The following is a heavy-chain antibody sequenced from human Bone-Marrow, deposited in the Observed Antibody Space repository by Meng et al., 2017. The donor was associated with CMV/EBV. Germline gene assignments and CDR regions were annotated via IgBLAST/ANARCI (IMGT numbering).Heavy chain of an antibody. Sequence: GESLKISCAASGFTVSSNYMSWVRQAPGKGLEWVANIKQDGSEKYYVDSVKGRFTISRDNAKNSLYLQMNSLRAEDTAVYYCARVTIWQLLRYYYYGMDVWGQGTTVTVSS. D-gene: IGHD2-15*01. CDR3: ARVTIWQLLRYYYYGMDV. V-gene: IGHV3-7*01. CDR2: IKQDGSEK. CDR1: GFTVSSNY. J-gene: IGHJ6*02.